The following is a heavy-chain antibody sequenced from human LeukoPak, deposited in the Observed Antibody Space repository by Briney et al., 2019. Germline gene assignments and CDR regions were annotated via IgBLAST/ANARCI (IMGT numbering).Heavy chain of an antibody. J-gene: IGHJ4*02. CDR1: GFTFSSYS. Sequence: GGSLRLSCAASGFTFSSYSMNWVRQAPGKGLEWVSSISSSSSYIYYADSVKGRFTISRDNSKNTLYLQMNGLRAEDTAVYFCAREFGSGTFDWGQGTLVTVSS. V-gene: IGHV3-21*04. D-gene: IGHD2-2*01. CDR2: ISSSSSYI. CDR3: AREFGSGTFD.